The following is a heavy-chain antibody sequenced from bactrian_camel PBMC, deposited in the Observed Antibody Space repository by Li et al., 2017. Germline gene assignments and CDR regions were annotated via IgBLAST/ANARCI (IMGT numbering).Heavy chain of an antibody. J-gene: IGHJ6*01. CDR2: IGMDGRT. V-gene: IGHV3S53*01. Sequence: VQLVESGGGSVQAGGSLRLSCAASGLRPSTDCMAWFRQVPGKEREGVAAIGMDGRTSAADSVKGRFTISKDNAKNTLYLQMSSLKHEDTAMYYCAAKLPFECYVDSSGTDFDNWGRGTQVTVS. CDR1: GLRPSTDC. D-gene: IGHD3*01. CDR3: AAKLPFECYVDSSGTDFDN.